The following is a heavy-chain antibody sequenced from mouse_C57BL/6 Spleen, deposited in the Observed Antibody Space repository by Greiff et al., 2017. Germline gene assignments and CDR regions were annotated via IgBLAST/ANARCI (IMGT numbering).Heavy chain of an antibody. J-gene: IGHJ2*01. CDR2: ISDGGSYT. D-gene: IGHD2-2*01. Sequence: EVQLVESGGGLVKPGGSLKLSCAASGFTFSSYAMSWVRQTPEKRLEWVATISDGGSYTYYPDNVKGRFTISRDNAKNNLYLQMSHLKSEDTAMYYCARDQNYGYPYYFAYWGQGTTLTVSS. CDR3: ARDQNYGYPYYFAY. CDR1: GFTFSSYA. V-gene: IGHV5-4*01.